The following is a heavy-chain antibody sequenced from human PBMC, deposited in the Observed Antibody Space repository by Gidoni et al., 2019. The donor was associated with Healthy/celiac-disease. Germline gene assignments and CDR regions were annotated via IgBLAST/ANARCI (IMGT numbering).Heavy chain of an antibody. J-gene: IGHJ4*02. CDR1: GGSFIGYY. V-gene: IGHV4-34*01. Sequence: QLHQWGAGLLKPSETLSLTCAVYGGSFIGYYWSWIRQPAGKELEWIGEIKHSGSTNYNPSLKSRVTISGDTSKNQFSPKLSSVTAADTAVYYCARRSFDYWGQGTLVTVSS. CDR3: ARRSFDY. CDR2: IKHSGST.